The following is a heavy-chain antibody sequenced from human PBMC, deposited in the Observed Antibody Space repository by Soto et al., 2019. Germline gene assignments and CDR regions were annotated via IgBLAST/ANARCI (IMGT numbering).Heavy chain of an antibody. CDR3: ARDFDDSSGYYSAGYFQH. CDR2: ISYDGSNK. J-gene: IGHJ1*01. Sequence: GGSLRLSCAASGFTFSSYAMHWVRQAPGKGQEWVAVISYDGSNKCYADSVKGRFTISRDNSKNTLYLQMNSLRAEDTAVYYFARDFDDSSGYYSAGYFQHWGQGTLVTVSS. D-gene: IGHD3-22*01. CDR1: GFTFSSYA. V-gene: IGHV3-30-3*01.